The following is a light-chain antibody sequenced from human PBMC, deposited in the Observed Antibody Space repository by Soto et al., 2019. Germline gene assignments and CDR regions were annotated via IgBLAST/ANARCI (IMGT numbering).Light chain of an antibody. CDR2: DAS. Sequence: EIVLTQSPVTLSFSPGERATPSFRASQSVSSYLAWYQQRPGQAPRLLIYDASNRATGIPARFSGSGSGTDFTLTIDNLEPEDFAIYYCQQYNNWPTFGQGTRLEIK. CDR3: QQYNNWPT. CDR1: QSVSSY. V-gene: IGKV3-11*01. J-gene: IGKJ5*01.